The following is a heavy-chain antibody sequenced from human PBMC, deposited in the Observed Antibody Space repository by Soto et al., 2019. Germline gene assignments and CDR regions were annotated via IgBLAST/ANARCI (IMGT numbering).Heavy chain of an antibody. J-gene: IGHJ6*02. CDR1: GGTFSSYA. D-gene: IGHD3-22*01. CDR2: IISIFGTA. V-gene: IGHV1-69*13. Sequence: ASVNVSCKASGGTFSSYAISWVRQAPGQGLEWMGGIISIFGTANYALKFQGRVTITADESTSTAYMELSSLRSEDTAVYYCARGSYYYDSSGPQDVWGQGTTVTVSS. CDR3: ARGSYYYDSSGPQDV.